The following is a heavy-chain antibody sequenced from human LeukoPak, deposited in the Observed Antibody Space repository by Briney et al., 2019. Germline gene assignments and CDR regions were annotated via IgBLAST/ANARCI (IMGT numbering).Heavy chain of an antibody. Sequence: PAGGSLRLSCAASGFTFSSYWMHWVRQAPGQGPVWVSRIISDGTTTTYADSVRGRFTISRDNAKNILYLQMNSLRAEDTAVYYCTRGQYYSDSSCFSLADYFHHWGQGSLVTVSS. D-gene: IGHD3-22*01. J-gene: IGHJ1*01. CDR2: IISDGTTT. V-gene: IGHV3-74*01. CDR1: GFTFSSYW. CDR3: TRGQYYSDSSCFSLADYFHH.